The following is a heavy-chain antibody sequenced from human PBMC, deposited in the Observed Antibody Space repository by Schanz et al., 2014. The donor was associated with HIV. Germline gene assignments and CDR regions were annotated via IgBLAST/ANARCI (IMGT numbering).Heavy chain of an antibody. Sequence: QLQLQESGPGLVKPSETLSLTCTVSGGSISSSSYYWSWIRQRPEKSLEWIGYMSYSGSSFYSPSLKSRVEMSLGTSNEGFSLKLNSVTAADTAVYYCVRGIATTGGDYWHFDLWGRGTLVTVTS. CDR1: GGSISSSSYY. CDR2: MSYSGSS. D-gene: IGHD6-13*01. J-gene: IGHJ2*01. CDR3: VRGIATTGGDYWHFDL. V-gene: IGHV4-31*03.